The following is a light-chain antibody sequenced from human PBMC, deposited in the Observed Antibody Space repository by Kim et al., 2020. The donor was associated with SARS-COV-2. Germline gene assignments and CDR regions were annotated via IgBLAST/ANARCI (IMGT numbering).Light chain of an antibody. J-gene: IGKJ1*01. Sequence: EIVLTQSPGTLSLSPGEGATLSCRASQTVNKNYLAWYKQRPGQAPTLLISVVSSRATGVPDRFSGSGSGTDFTLTISRLEHEDFAVYYCQQYGSSPWTFGQGTKVDIK. CDR3: QQYGSSPWT. CDR2: VVS. CDR1: QTVNKNY. V-gene: IGKV3-20*01.